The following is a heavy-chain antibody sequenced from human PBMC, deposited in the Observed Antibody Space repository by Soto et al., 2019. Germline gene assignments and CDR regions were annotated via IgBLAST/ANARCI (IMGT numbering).Heavy chain of an antibody. CDR2: IYSDGNT. Sequence: EVQLVESGGGLVQPGGSLRLSCAASGFTVSSNYMSWVRQAPGKGLEWVSVIYSDGNTYYADSVKGRFTISRHNSKNTLYLQMNRLRAEDTAVYYCARDPYYESSGYLASNGMDVWGQGTTVTVSS. CDR1: GFTVSSNY. V-gene: IGHV3-53*04. J-gene: IGHJ6*02. D-gene: IGHD3-22*01. CDR3: ARDPYYESSGYLASNGMDV.